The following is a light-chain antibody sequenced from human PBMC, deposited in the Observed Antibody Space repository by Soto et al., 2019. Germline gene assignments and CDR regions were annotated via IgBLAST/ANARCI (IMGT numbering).Light chain of an antibody. CDR1: QSISSN. Sequence: ERVMTQSPATLSVSPGERATLSCRASQSISSNLAWYQQKPGQAPRVVVYGASTRATGIPARFSGSGSGTEFTLTISGLQSGDFAVYYCQTYDSWPLFGQGTRLEIK. CDR2: GAS. J-gene: IGKJ5*01. V-gene: IGKV3-15*01. CDR3: QTYDSWPL.